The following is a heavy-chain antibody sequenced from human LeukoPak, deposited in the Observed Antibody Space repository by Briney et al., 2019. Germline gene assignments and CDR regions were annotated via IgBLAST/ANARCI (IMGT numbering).Heavy chain of an antibody. V-gene: IGHV4-34*01. Sequence: SETLSLTCAVYGGSFSGYYWSWIRQPPGKGLEWIGEINHSGSTNYNPSLKSRVTISVDKSKNHFSLKLSSVTAADTAVYYCARGRSLYDSSGYYYGYWGQGTLVTISS. CDR2: INHSGST. CDR3: ARGRSLYDSSGYYYGY. CDR1: GGSFSGYY. D-gene: IGHD3-22*01. J-gene: IGHJ4*02.